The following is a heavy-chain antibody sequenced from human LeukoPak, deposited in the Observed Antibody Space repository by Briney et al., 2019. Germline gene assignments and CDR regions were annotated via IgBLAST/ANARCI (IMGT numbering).Heavy chain of an antibody. J-gene: IGHJ6*02. CDR1: GYTFTSYG. V-gene: IGHV1-18*01. CDR3: ARDRYDILSQNYYYYGMDV. Sequence: VASVKVSCKASGYTFTSYGISWVRQAPGQGLEWMGWISAYNGNTNYAQKLQGRVTMTTDTSTSTAYMELRSLRSDDTAVYYCARDRYDILSQNYYYYGMDVWGQGTTVTVSS. D-gene: IGHD3-9*01. CDR2: ISAYNGNT.